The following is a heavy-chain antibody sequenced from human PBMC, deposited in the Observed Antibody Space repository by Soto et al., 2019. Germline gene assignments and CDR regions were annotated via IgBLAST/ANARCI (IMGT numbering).Heavy chain of an antibody. CDR2: INAGNGVT. CDR1: GYTFTKYA. J-gene: IGHJ4*02. V-gene: IGHV1-3*01. CDR3: ARDPYSSSWYRCGYYGH. Sequence: DSVKVSCKDSGYTFTKYAIHWVRRAPGQSLEWMGWINAGNGVTQSSQKYQGRVTITRDTSATTAYMALSSLKSEDTAVYYCARDPYSSSWYRCGYYGHSGPGTLVTV. D-gene: IGHD6-13*01.